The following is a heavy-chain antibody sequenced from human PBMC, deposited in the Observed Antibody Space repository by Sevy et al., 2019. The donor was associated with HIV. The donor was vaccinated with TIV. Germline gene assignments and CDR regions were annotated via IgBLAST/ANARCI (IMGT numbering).Heavy chain of an antibody. Sequence: GGSLRLSCAASGFTFDDYAMHWVRQAPGKGLEWVSGISWNGGSIGYADSVKGRFTISRDNAKNSLYLQMNSLRAEDTALYYCAKESRGYDLQGVSFGAFDIWGQGTMVTVSS. CDR3: AKESRGYDLQGVSFGAFDI. CDR2: ISWNGGSI. D-gene: IGHD3-3*01. CDR1: GFTFDDYA. V-gene: IGHV3-9*01. J-gene: IGHJ3*02.